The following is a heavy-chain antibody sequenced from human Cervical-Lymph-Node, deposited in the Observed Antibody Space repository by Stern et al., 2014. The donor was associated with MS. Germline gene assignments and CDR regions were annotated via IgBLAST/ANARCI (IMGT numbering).Heavy chain of an antibody. CDR2: IDPSGGST. CDR1: GYTFTNYY. CDR3: ARDYGSIYSFEY. Sequence: QVQLVQSGAEVKKPGASVKVSCKASGYTFTNYYVHWVRQAPGQGLEWMGIIDPSGGSTSYAQKFQGRVTMTRDTSTSTVYMEVSSLRSEDTAVYYCARDYGSIYSFEYWGQGTLVTVSS. V-gene: IGHV1-46*01. D-gene: IGHD3-10*01. J-gene: IGHJ4*02.